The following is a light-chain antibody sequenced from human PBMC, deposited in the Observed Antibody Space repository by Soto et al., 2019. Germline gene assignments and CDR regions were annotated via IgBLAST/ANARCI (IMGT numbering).Light chain of an antibody. CDR3: QQYGYSLT. CDR1: QGVSSTL. V-gene: IGKV3-20*01. J-gene: IGKJ4*01. CDR2: VAS. Sequence: EIVLTQSQGTLPLPPGERATLACRASQGVSSTLLAWSQQKLGQAPSLLIWVASSRATGIPDRFSSSRSGPDFTVTISTLEPEDLAVYDYQQYGYSLTSGGGTKVESK.